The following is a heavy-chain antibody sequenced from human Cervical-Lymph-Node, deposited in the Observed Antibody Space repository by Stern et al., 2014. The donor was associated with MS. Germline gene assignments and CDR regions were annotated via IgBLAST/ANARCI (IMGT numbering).Heavy chain of an antibody. J-gene: IGHJ4*02. CDR2: IYPGDSEA. CDR3: ARQTTAWASDV. V-gene: IGHV5-51*01. D-gene: IGHD1-14*01. Sequence: EVQLVQSGAELIRPGESLKISCKGSGYTFSIYWIAWVRQMPGKGLEWMGLIYPGDSEARYSPSFQGQVAMSADKSTSTAYLQWSSLNASDTAMYFCARQTTAWASDVWGQGTLVTVSS. CDR1: GYTFSIYW.